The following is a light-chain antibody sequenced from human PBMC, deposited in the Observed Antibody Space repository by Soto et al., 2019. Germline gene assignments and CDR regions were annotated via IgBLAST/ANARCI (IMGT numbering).Light chain of an antibody. CDR2: DVN. Sequence: QSALTQPASVSGSPGQSFTISCTGTISDIGGYNFISWYQHHPGKAPKLVIYDVNNRPSGISYRFSGSKSGNTASLTISGLQAEDEADYYCASYTRTTTLVFGGGTKVTVL. CDR1: ISDIGGYNF. CDR3: ASYTRTTTLV. V-gene: IGLV2-14*01. J-gene: IGLJ2*01.